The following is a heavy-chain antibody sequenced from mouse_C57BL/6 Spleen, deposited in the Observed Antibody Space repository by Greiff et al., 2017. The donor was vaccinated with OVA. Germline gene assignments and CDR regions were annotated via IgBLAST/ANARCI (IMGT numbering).Heavy chain of an antibody. V-gene: IGHV1-4*01. D-gene: IGHD3-3*01. CDR2: INPSSGYT. J-gene: IGHJ1*03. Sequence: QVQLKESGAELARPGASVKMSCKASGYTFTSYTMHWVNQRPGQGLEWIGYINPSSGYTKYNQKYKDKATLTADKASSTAYMQLSSLTSEDSAVYYCARRDGYFDVWGTGTTVTVSS. CDR3: ARRDGYFDV. CDR1: GYTFTSYT.